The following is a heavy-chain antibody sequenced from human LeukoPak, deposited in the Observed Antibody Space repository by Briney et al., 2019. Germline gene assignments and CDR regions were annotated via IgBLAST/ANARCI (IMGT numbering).Heavy chain of an antibody. D-gene: IGHD2-15*01. CDR1: GGSFSGYY. CDR2: INHSGST. CDR3: ARRSDIVGFDP. Sequence: SETLSLTCAVYGGSFSGYYWSWIRQPPGKGLEWIGEINHSGSTNYNPSLKSRVTISVDTSKNQFSLKLSSVTAADTAVYYCARRSDIVGFDPWGQGTLVTVSS. V-gene: IGHV4-34*01. J-gene: IGHJ5*02.